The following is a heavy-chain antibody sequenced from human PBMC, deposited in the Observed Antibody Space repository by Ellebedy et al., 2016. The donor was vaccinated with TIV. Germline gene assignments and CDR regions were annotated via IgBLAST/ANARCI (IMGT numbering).Heavy chain of an antibody. CDR2: ISYDGSKK. Sequence: PGGSLRLSCAASGFTFSTYGMHWVRQAPGKGLEWVAVISYDGSKKFFPDSVKDRFTISRDNSKDTLYLQMNSLRAEDTAVYYCARTKYLDYWGQGTLVTVSS. CDR1: GFTFSTYG. V-gene: IGHV3-30*03. J-gene: IGHJ4*02. CDR3: ARTKYLDY.